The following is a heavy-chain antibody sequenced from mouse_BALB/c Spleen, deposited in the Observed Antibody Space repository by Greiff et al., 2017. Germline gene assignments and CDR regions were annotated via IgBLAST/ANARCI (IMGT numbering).Heavy chain of an antibody. D-gene: IGHD1-1*01. CDR3: ARAYGSSGWYFDV. CDR2: ISYSGST. Sequence: DVQLQESGPSLVKPSQTLSLTCSVTGDSITSGYWNWIRKFPGNKLEYMGYISYSGSTYYNPSLKSRISITRDTSKNQYYLQLNSVTTEDTATYYCARAYGSSGWYFDVWGAGTTVTVSS. V-gene: IGHV3-8*02. CDR1: GDSITSGY. J-gene: IGHJ1*01.